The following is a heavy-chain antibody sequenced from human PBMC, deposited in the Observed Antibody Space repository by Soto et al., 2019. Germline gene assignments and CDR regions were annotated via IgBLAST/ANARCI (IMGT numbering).Heavy chain of an antibody. D-gene: IGHD6-13*01. CDR3: ARVKALSIAAAGTYMDV. Sequence: ASVKVSCKASGYTFTSYYMHWVRQAPGQGLEWMGIINPSGGSTSYAQKFQGRVTMTRDTSTSTVYMELSSLRSEDTAVYYCARVKALSIAAAGTYMDVWGQGTTVTVSS. CDR1: GYTFTSYY. V-gene: IGHV1-46*01. CDR2: INPSGGST. J-gene: IGHJ6*02.